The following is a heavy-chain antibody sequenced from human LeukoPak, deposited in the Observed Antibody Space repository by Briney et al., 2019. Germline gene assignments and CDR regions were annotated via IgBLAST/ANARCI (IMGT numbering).Heavy chain of an antibody. CDR2: ISSRSAYI. D-gene: IGHD3-10*01. CDR3: ARLPGVVRGVVISRQEDY. V-gene: IGHV3-21*06. Sequence: GGSLRLSCAASGLIFSHNTLNWVRQAPGKGLEWVSSISSRSAYIYYAESVKGRFSISRDNDKSSVFLEMTGLTAEDTAVYYCARLPGVVRGVVISRQEDYWGQGTLATVSS. J-gene: IGHJ4*02. CDR1: GLIFSHNT.